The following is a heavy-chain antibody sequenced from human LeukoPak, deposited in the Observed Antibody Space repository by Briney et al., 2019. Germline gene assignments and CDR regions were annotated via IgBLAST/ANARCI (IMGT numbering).Heavy chain of an antibody. J-gene: IGHJ4*02. CDR3: ARDRLDGNNWNDCDY. Sequence: GRSLRLSCAASGFTFSSYGMHWVRQAPGKGLEWVAVIWYDGSNKYYADSVKGRFTISRDNSKNTLYLQMNSLRAEDTAVYYCARDRLDGNNWNDCDYWGQGTLVTVSS. CDR1: GFTFSSYG. D-gene: IGHD1-1*01. CDR2: IWYDGSNK. V-gene: IGHV3-33*01.